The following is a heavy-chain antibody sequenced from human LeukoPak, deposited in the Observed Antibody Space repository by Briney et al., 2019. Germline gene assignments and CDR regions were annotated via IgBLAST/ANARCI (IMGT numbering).Heavy chain of an antibody. CDR2: INPNGGST. D-gene: IGHD2-15*01. CDR3: ARRGVDCSGGSCYSRNWFDP. Sequence: ASVKVSCKASGYTFTSYYIHWVRQAPGQGLEWMGIINPNGGSTDYAPNFQGRVTMTRDMSTSTVYMELSSLRSEDTAVYYCARRGVDCSGGSCYSRNWFDPWGQGTLVTVSS. J-gene: IGHJ5*02. CDR1: GYTFTSYY. V-gene: IGHV1-46*01.